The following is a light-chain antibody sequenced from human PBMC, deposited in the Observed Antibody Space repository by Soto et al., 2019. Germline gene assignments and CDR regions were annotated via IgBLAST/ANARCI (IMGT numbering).Light chain of an antibody. Sequence: EIVLTQSPATLSLSPGERATLSCRASQSVSSHLAWYQQKPGQAPRLFIYDASNRATGIPARFSGSGSGTDFTLTISSLEPEDFAVYYCQQRSNWPRTFGQGTKVEIK. CDR2: DAS. J-gene: IGKJ1*01. CDR3: QQRSNWPRT. V-gene: IGKV3-11*01. CDR1: QSVSSH.